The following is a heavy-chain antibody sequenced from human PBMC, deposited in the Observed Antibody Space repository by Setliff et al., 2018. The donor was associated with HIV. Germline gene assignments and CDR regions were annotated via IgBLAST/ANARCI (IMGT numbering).Heavy chain of an antibody. CDR3: AREAEQGERSSSWYFDY. CDR2: MNPNSGNT. V-gene: IGHV1-8*02. Sequence: ASVKVSCKASGYTFNSYDINWVRQATGQGLEWMGWMNPNSGNTGYAQRLQGRVTLTRDTSSSTVYVELSSLRSDDTAVYYCAREAEQGERSSSWYFDYWGQGTLVTVSS. D-gene: IGHD6-6*01. CDR1: GYTFNSYD. J-gene: IGHJ4*02.